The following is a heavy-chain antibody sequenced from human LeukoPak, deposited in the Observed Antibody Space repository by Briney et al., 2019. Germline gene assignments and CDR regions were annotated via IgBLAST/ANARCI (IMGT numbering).Heavy chain of an antibody. CDR3: ARGNPRKAYFDY. Sequence: ASVKVSCKASGYTITGYYMHWVRQAPGQGLEWMGWINPNSGGTNYAQKFQGRVTMTRDTSLSTAYMELSRLRSDDTAVYYCARGNPRKAYFDYWGQGTLVTVSS. V-gene: IGHV1-2*02. D-gene: IGHD1-14*01. CDR1: GYTITGYY. CDR2: INPNSGGT. J-gene: IGHJ4*02.